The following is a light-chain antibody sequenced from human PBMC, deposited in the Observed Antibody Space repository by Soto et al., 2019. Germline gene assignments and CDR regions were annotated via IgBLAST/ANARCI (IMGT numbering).Light chain of an antibody. CDR2: GAS. CDR3: QQYNKWPQT. J-gene: IGKJ1*01. CDR1: QSVANN. V-gene: IGKV3-15*01. Sequence: TQSPATLSVSPGESATLSCRASQSVANNLAWYQQKPGQAPRLLIYGASTRATDIPPSFTGSGSGTEFTLTISSLQSEDIAVYYCQQYNKWPQTFGQGTKVDIK.